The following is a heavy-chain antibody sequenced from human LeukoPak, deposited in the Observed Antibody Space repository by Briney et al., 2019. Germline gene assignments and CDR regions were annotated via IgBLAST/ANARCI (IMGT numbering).Heavy chain of an antibody. CDR2: ISYDGSNK. Sequence: PGGSLRLSCAASGFTFSSYSMNWVRQAPGKGLEWVAVISYDGSNKYYADSVKGRFTISRDNSKNTLYLQMNSLRAEDTAVYYCAKDLGGILTGYYAPDYWGQGTLVTVSS. CDR3: AKDLGGILTGYYAPDY. V-gene: IGHV3-30*18. D-gene: IGHD3-9*01. J-gene: IGHJ4*02. CDR1: GFTFSSYS.